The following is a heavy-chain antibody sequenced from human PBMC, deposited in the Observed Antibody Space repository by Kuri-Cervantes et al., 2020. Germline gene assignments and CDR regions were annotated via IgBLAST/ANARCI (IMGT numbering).Heavy chain of an antibody. J-gene: IGHJ4*02. CDR1: GGSISSGNYY. CDR3: AKDHRVTTPKIVGPFDY. D-gene: IGHD1-14*01. Sequence: SCTVSGGSISSGNYYWSWVRQPPGKGLEWIGYIFYNGGTYYNLSLKSRVTISLDMSKNQFSLKLSSVTAADTAEYYCAKDHRVTTPKIVGPFDYWGQGTLVTVSS. CDR2: IFYNGGT. V-gene: IGHV4-30-4*01.